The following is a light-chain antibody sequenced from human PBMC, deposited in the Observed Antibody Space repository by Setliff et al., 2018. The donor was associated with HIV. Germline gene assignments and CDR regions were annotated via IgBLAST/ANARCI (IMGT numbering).Light chain of an antibody. Sequence: QSALTQPASVSGSPGQSITISCTGTSSDVGRYNYVSWYQQHPGKTPKLIIYDVSKWPSGVSNRFSASKSGNTASLTISGLQADDEADYYCSSFRTSRKFVFGTGTKVTV. J-gene: IGLJ1*01. V-gene: IGLV2-14*03. CDR3: SSFRTSRKFV. CDR1: SSDVGRYNY. CDR2: DVS.